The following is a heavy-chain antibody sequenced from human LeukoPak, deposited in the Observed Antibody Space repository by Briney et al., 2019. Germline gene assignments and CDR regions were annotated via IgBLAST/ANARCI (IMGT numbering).Heavy chain of an antibody. CDR3: ARVTGYRIEDYFDY. D-gene: IGHD6-13*01. V-gene: IGHV4-59*01. Sequence: SETLSLTCTVSGGSISNYYWSWIRQPPGRGLEWIGYIYYSGNTNYNPSLKSRVTISVDTSKNQFSLKMSSVTAADTAVYYCARVTGYRIEDYFDYWGQGTLVTVSS. CDR2: IYYSGNT. CDR1: GGSISNYY. J-gene: IGHJ4*02.